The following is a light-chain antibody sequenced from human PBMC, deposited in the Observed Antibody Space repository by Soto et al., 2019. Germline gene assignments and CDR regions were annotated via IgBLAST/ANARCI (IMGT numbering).Light chain of an antibody. CDR3: LLSYSGARVWV. CDR1: TGAVTGSHY. J-gene: IGLJ3*02. CDR2: NTN. Sequence: QAVVNQEPSLTVSPGGTVTLTCGSSTGAVTGSHYPYWLQQKPGQGPRTLIYNTNNKQSWTPARFSGSLLGGKAALTLSGAQPDDEADYYCLLSYSGARVWVFGGGTKVTVL. V-gene: IGLV7-46*01.